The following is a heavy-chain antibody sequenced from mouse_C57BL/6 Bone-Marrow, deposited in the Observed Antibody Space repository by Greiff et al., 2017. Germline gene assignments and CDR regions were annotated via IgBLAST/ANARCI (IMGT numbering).Heavy chain of an antibody. CDR3: VRNYGSSVYWYFDV. CDR2: IRSKSSNYAT. D-gene: IGHD1-1*01. Sequence: EVQLVESGGGLVQPKGSLKLSCAASGFTFNTYAMHWVRQAPGKGLEWVARIRSKSSNYATNYADSVKDRFTISRDDSQSMLYLQMNNLKTEDTAMYYCVRNYGSSVYWYFDVWGTGTTVTGSS. V-gene: IGHV10-3*01. CDR1: GFTFNTYA. J-gene: IGHJ1*03.